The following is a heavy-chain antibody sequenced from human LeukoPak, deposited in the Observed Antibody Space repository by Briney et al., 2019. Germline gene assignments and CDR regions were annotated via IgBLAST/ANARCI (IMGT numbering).Heavy chain of an antibody. CDR2: IIPILGIA. Sequence: SVKVSCKASGGTFSSYAISWVRQAPGQGLEWMGRIIPILGIANYAQKFQGRVTITADKSTSTAYMELSSLRSEDTAAYYCAGLKSSGSYQPYYFDYWGQGTLVTVSS. V-gene: IGHV1-69*04. J-gene: IGHJ4*02. CDR1: GGTFSSYA. CDR3: AGLKSSGSYQPYYFDY. D-gene: IGHD3-10*01.